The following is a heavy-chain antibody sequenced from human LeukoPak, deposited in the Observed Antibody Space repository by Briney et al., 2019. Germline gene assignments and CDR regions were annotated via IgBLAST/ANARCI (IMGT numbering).Heavy chain of an antibody. D-gene: IGHD2-15*01. CDR3: AKVFFGYCSGGSCDFDY. CDR1: GFTFSSYA. J-gene: IGHJ4*02. V-gene: IGHV3-23*01. CDR2: ISGSGGST. Sequence: GGSLRLSCAASGFTFSSYAMSWVRQAPGKGLEWVSAISGSGGSTYYADSVKGQFTISRDNSKNTLYLQRNSLRAEDTAVYYCAKVFFGYCSGGSCDFDYWGQGTLVTVSS.